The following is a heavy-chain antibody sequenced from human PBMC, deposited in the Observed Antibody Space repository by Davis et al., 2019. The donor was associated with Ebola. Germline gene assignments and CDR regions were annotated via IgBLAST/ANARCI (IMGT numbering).Heavy chain of an antibody. CDR3: ARDPMNTLAALPDF. CDR1: RYAFTNYY. Sequence: ASVKVSCKASRYAFTNYYMHWVRQAPGQGLDWMGLINPASGIATYAQKFQGRLSITTDTSTSTVDLDLSSLGPEDTAVYYCARDPMNTLAALPDFWGQGTLVTVSS. J-gene: IGHJ4*02. D-gene: IGHD1/OR15-1a*01. V-gene: IGHV1-46*01. CDR2: INPASGIA.